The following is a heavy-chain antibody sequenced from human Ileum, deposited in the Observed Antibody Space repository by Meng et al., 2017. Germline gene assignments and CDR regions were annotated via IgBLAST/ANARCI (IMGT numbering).Heavy chain of an antibody. Sequence: ASVKVSCKASGYTFTNYYIHWVRQAPGQGLEWTGIINPTSGNTVYAQKFQGRVTVTRDTSTSTVYMELNSLRFDDTAVFYCARGGTVATGLWGSVDYWGQGTRVTVSS. D-gene: IGHD3-16*01. CDR1: GYTFTNYY. J-gene: IGHJ4*02. V-gene: IGHV1-46*01. CDR2: INPTSGNT. CDR3: ARGGTVATGLWGSVDY.